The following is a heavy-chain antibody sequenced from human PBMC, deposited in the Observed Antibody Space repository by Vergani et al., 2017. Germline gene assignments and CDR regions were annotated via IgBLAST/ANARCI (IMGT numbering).Heavy chain of an antibody. CDR2: IYTSGST. J-gene: IGHJ5*02. Sequence: QVQLQESGPGLVKPSQTLSLTCTVSGGSISSGSYYWSWIRPPAGKGLEWIGRIYTSGSTNYNPSLKSRVTISVDTSKNQFSLKLSSVTAADTAVYYCARDRHCSSTSCYWSWFDPWGQGTLVTVSS. V-gene: IGHV4-61*02. D-gene: IGHD2-2*01. CDR1: GGSISSGSYY. CDR3: ARDRHCSSTSCYWSWFDP.